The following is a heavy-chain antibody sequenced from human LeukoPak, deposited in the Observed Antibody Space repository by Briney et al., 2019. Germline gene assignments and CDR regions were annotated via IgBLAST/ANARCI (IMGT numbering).Heavy chain of an antibody. CDR1: GGSISSGGYS. CDR3: ARARGYSYGHNFDY. CDR2: IYHSGST. V-gene: IGHV4-30-2*01. D-gene: IGHD5-18*01. Sequence: SETLSLTCAVSGGSISSGGYSWSWIRQPPGKGLEWIGYIYHSGSTHYNPSLKSRVTISVDRSKNQFSLKLSSVTAADTAVYYCARARGYSYGHNFDYWGQGTLVTVSS. J-gene: IGHJ4*02.